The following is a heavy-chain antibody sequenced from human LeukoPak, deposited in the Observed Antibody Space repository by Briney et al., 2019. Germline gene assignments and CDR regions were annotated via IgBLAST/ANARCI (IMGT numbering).Heavy chain of an antibody. CDR1: GFTFSSYS. CDR3: ARDSHGYNGIYDY. CDR2: ISSSSSYI. Sequence: GGSLRLSCAASGFTFSSYSMNWVRQAPGKGLEWVSSISSSSSYIYYADSVKGRFTISRDNAKNSLYLQMNSLRAEDTAVYYCARDSHGYNGIYDYWGQGTLVTVSS. J-gene: IGHJ4*02. D-gene: IGHD5-24*01. V-gene: IGHV3-21*01.